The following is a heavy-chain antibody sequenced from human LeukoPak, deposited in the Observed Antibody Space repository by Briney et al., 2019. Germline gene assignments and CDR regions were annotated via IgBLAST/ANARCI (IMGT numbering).Heavy chain of an antibody. J-gene: IGHJ4*02. CDR1: GYTFTGYY. CDR3: AREWFYGAAGTVGFDY. Sequence: ASVKVSCKASGYTFTGYYMHWVRQAPGQGLEWMGWINPNSGGTNYAQKFQGRVTMTRDTPISTAYMELSRLRSDDTAVYYCAREWFYGAAGTVGFDYWGQGTLVTVSS. D-gene: IGHD6-13*01. CDR2: INPNSGGT. V-gene: IGHV1-2*02.